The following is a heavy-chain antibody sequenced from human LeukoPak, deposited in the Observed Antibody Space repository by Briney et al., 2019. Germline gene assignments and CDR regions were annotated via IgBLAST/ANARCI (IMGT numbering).Heavy chain of an antibody. Sequence: GGSLRLSCAASGFTFSGSTMNWVRQAPGKGLEWVSFISTSSSYIYYADSVRGRFTISRDNSKNSLFLQMNNLRAEDTAVYYCARVFGGGISDYWGQGTLVTVSS. CDR1: GFTFSGST. CDR2: ISTSSSYI. V-gene: IGHV3-21*01. J-gene: IGHJ4*02. D-gene: IGHD4-23*01. CDR3: ARVFGGGISDY.